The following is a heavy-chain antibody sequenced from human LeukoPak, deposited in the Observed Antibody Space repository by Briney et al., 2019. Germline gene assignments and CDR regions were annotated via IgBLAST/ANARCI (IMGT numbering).Heavy chain of an antibody. CDR2: IHHSGVT. V-gene: IGHV4-34*01. CDR3: ARDYGDFPAYYFDY. D-gene: IGHD4-17*01. J-gene: IGHJ4*02. Sequence: SETLSLTCAVYGGSLSGYYWTWIRQPPGKGLEWIGEIHHSGVTNYNPSLKSRVTISVDTSMNQFSLKLRSVTAADTAVYYCARDYGDFPAYYFDYWGQGTLVTVSS. CDR1: GGSLSGYY.